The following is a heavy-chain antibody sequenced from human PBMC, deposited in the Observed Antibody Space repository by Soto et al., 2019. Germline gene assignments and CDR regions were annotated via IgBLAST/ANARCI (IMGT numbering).Heavy chain of an antibody. CDR3: AGSSRVVVPHYFMDL. CDR2: IIPFLGIA. J-gene: IGHJ6*03. D-gene: IGHD2-8*01. Sequence: QVQLVQSGAEVQKPGSSVKVSCKASGGTFSSYTISWVRQAPGQGLEWVGRIIPFLGIANYEQKFPGTVTITADKSTSTAYMEGRSVRSEDTAVFYCAGSSRVVVPHYFMDLWGKGTTVTVSS. CDR1: GGTFSSYT. V-gene: IGHV1-69*02.